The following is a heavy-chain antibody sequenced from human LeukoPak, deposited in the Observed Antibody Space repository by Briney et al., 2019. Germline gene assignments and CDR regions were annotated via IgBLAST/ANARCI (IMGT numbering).Heavy chain of an antibody. CDR2: INHSGST. Sequence: PSETLSLTCTVSGGSIISSSYYWGWIRQPPGKGLEWIGEINHSGSTNYNPSLKSRVTISVDTSKNQFSLKLSSVTAADTAVYYCARSGQAARQRNFDYWGQGTLVTVSS. J-gene: IGHJ4*02. V-gene: IGHV4-39*07. CDR1: GGSIISSSYY. D-gene: IGHD6-6*01. CDR3: ARSGQAARQRNFDY.